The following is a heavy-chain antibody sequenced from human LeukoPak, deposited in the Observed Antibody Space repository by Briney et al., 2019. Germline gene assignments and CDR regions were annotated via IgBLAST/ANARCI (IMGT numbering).Heavy chain of an antibody. Sequence: ASVKVSCKASGYTFSSYYMHWVRQAPGQGLEWMGVINPSGGTTTYAQKFQGRVTMTRDTSTSTVYMELSSLRSEDTAVFYCARGSSTWSNAFDTWGQGTMVTVSS. D-gene: IGHD6-13*01. J-gene: IGHJ3*02. CDR1: GYTFSSYY. V-gene: IGHV1-46*01. CDR3: ARGSSTWSNAFDT. CDR2: INPSGGTT.